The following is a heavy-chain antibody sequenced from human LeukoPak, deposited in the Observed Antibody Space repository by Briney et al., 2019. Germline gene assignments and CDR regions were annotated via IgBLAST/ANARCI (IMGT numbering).Heavy chain of an antibody. CDR1: GYTFTAHY. J-gene: IGHJ2*01. CDR2: IDPNSGGT. CDR3: ARGRGTTMVRGVITNYFDL. V-gene: IGHV1-2*02. D-gene: IGHD3-10*01. Sequence: ASVKVSCKASGYTFTAHYRHWVRQAPGQGLEWMGWIDPNSGGTNYAQNFLGSVTMTGDTSINTAFMELSRLRSDDTAIYYCARGRGTTMVRGVITNYFDLWGRGSLVTVSS.